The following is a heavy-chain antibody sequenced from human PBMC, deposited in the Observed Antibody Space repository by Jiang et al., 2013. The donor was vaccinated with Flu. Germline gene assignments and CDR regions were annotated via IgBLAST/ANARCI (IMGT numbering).Heavy chain of an antibody. V-gene: IGHV4-30-4*01. D-gene: IGHD3-9*01. J-gene: IGHJ4*02. Sequence: GLVKPSQTLSLTCTVSGVSVNSGDYFWNWIRQPPGKGLEWIGYIYYSGSTYYNPSLKSRISTSLGTSKNRFSLELRSVTAADTALYFCTRVLGTVDWGKSVFDYWGPGALVTVSS. CDR2: IYYSGST. CDR3: TRVLGTVDWGKSVFDY. CDR1: GVSVNSGDYF.